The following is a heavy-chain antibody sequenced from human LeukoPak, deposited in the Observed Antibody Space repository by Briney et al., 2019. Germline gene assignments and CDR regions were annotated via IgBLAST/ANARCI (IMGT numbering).Heavy chain of an antibody. J-gene: IGHJ4*02. D-gene: IGHD1/OR15-1a*01. CDR2: ISPDGNNE. Sequence: PGRSLRLSCAASGFTFSTFGIHWVRQAPGKGLEWVAAISPDGNNEYYIDSVKGRFTVSRDNSKNMIYLQMNSLRGEDSAVYYCAKVNNYDDYWGQGTQVTVSS. CDR3: AKVNNYDDY. V-gene: IGHV3-30*18. CDR1: GFTFSTFG.